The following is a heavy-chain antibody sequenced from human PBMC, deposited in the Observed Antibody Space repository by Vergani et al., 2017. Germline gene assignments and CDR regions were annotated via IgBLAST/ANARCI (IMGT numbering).Heavy chain of an antibody. CDR1: GYTFPDLY. V-gene: IGHV1-69-2*01. CDR2: VDPEDGET. D-gene: IGHD4-17*01. CDR3: ATPQTVTTGGMEV. Sequence: VQLVQSGAEVKKPGATLKISCKVSGYTFPDLYMHWVTQAPGKGLEWMGLVDPEDGETIYAEKFKGRVTIAADTSTDTAHLDLSSLRSEDTAVYYCATPQTVTTGGMEVWGQGTTVIVSS. J-gene: IGHJ6*02.